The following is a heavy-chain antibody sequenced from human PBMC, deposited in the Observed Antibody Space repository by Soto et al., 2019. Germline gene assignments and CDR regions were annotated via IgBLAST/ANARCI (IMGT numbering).Heavy chain of an antibody. CDR3: AKDRSATWSFDY. V-gene: IGHV3-30*18. CDR2: ISYDGSNE. D-gene: IGHD2-8*02. CDR1: GITFSSYG. Sequence: PGGSLRLSCAASGITFSSYGMHWVRQAPGKGLDWVAVISYDGSNEYYADSVRGRFTISRDNSKNTLYLQMNSLRAEDTAVYYCAKDRSATWSFDYWGQGTLVTVSS. J-gene: IGHJ4*02.